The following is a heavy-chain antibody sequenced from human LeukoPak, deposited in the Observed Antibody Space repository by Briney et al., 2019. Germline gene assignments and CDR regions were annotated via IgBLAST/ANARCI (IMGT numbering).Heavy chain of an antibody. D-gene: IGHD1-26*01. CDR2: ISGSGGST. Sequence: GGSLRLSCAASGFTFSSYGMSWVRQAPGKGLEWVSAISGSGGSTYYADSVKGRFTISRDNSKNTLYLQMNSLRAEDTAVYYCAKRFSGSGSYYFDYWGQGTLVTVSS. J-gene: IGHJ4*02. CDR3: AKRFSGSGSYYFDY. CDR1: GFTFSSYG. V-gene: IGHV3-23*01.